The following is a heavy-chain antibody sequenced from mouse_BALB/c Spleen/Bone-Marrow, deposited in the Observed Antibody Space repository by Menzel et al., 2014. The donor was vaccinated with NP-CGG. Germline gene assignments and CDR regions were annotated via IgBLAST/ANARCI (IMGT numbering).Heavy chain of an antibody. J-gene: IGHJ3*01. V-gene: IGHV2-9*02. D-gene: IGHD2-4*01. CDR2: IWAGGST. CDR1: GFSLTSYG. Sequence: VMLVESGPGLVAPSQSLSITCTVSGFSLTSYGVHWVRQPPGKGLEWLGVIWAGGSTNYNSALMSRLSISKYNSKSQVFLKMNSLQTDDTAMYYCASMITTAWFAYWGQGTLVTVSA. CDR3: ASMITTAWFAY.